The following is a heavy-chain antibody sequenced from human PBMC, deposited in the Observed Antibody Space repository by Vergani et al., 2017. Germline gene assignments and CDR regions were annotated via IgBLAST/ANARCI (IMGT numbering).Heavy chain of an antibody. CDR1: GFGFSSYA. CDR3: TTPTKWELRYYFDY. Sequence: DVQLLESGGGLVQPGGSLRLSCAASGFGFSSYAMNWVRQAPGKGLEWVSATSGSGANRYYAGSVRGRFTISRDNSNNTLLLQMNSLRAEDTAIYYCTTPTKWELRYYFDYWGQGTLVTVSS. D-gene: IGHD3-9*01. J-gene: IGHJ4*02. V-gene: IGHV3-23*01. CDR2: TSGSGANR.